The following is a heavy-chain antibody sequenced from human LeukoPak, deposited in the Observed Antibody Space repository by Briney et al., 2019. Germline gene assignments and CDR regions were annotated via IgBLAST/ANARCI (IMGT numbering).Heavy chain of an antibody. Sequence: PSETLSLTCTVSGGSISSSTYYWGWIRQPPGKGREWIGSIYYSGSTYYNPSLKSRVTISVDTSKNQFSLKLSSVTAADTAVYYCARVSRCSSASCTYTWFDPWGQGTLVAVSS. D-gene: IGHD2-2*01. J-gene: IGHJ5*02. CDR3: ARVSRCSSASCTYTWFDP. CDR1: GGSISSSTYY. V-gene: IGHV4-39*01. CDR2: IYYSGST.